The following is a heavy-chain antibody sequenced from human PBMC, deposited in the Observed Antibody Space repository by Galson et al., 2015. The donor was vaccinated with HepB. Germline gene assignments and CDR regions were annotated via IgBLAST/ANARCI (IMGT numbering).Heavy chain of an antibody. V-gene: IGHV3-30*18. D-gene: IGHD6-19*01. CDR2: ISYDGRNK. CDR1: GVTFSNYG. CDR3: AKDPYLYHALAGNMAGFDY. Sequence: SLRLSCAASGVTFSNYGFNWVRQAPGKGLEWVTVISYDGRNKHYADSVKGRFIISRDNSKNMVYLQMNSLRAEDTGLYYCAKDPYLYHALAGNMAGFDYWGQGTLVTVSS. J-gene: IGHJ4*02.